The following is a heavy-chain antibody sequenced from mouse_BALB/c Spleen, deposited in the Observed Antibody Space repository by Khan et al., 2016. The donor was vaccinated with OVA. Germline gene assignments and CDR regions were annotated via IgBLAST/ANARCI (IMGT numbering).Heavy chain of an antibody. CDR3: ARVYGGDFDY. J-gene: IGHJ2*01. D-gene: IGHD2-10*02. V-gene: IGHV3-2*02. Sequence: VQLQQSGPGLVKPSQSLSLTCTVTGYSITSNYAWNWIRQFPGNKLEWMGYISYSGNTNYNPSLNSRISITRDTSKNQFFLQLNSVTTEDTATYYWARVYGGDFDYWGQGTTLTVSS. CDR1: GYSITSNYA. CDR2: ISYSGNT.